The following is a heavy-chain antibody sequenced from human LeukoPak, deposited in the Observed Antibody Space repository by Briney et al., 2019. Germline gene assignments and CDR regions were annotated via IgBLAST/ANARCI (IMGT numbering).Heavy chain of an antibody. CDR3: AKDANWSLNY. V-gene: IGHV3-30*18. D-gene: IGHD1-20*01. Sequence: GGSLRLSCAASGFTFSSYGMHWVRQAPGKGLEWVAVISYDGSNKYYADSVKRRFTISRDNSKNTLYLQMNSLRAEDTAVYYCAKDANWSLNYWGQGTLVTVSS. CDR1: GFTFSSYG. CDR2: ISYDGSNK. J-gene: IGHJ4*02.